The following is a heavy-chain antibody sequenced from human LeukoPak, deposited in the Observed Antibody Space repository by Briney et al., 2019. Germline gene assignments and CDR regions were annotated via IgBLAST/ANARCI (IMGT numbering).Heavy chain of an antibody. Sequence: PSETLSLTCTVSGGSISSYYWSWIRQPPGKGLEWIGYIYYSGSTNYNPSLKSRVTISVDTSKNQFSLKLSSVTAADTAVYYCASRDCSGGSCTLAYWGQGTLVTVSS. CDR1: GGSISSYY. D-gene: IGHD2-15*01. CDR3: ASRDCSGGSCTLAY. CDR2: IYYSGST. V-gene: IGHV4-59*08. J-gene: IGHJ4*02.